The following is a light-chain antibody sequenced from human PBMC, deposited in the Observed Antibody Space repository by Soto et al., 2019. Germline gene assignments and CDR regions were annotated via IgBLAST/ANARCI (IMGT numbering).Light chain of an antibody. CDR1: TGAVTNGHY. V-gene: IGLV7-46*01. CDR3: LLSYNGPYV. CDR2: DTT. J-gene: IGLJ1*01. Sequence: QAVVTQEPSLTVSPGRTVTLTCGSSTGAVTNGHYPYWFQQRPGQAPRTLIYDTTNRHSWTPARFPGSLLGGKAALTLSGAQPEDEAEYYCLLSYNGPYVFGTGTKVTVL.